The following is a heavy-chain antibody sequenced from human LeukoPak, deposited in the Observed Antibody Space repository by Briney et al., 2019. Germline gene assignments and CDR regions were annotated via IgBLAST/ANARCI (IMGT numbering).Heavy chain of an antibody. D-gene: IGHD4/OR15-4a*01. Sequence: GGSLRLSCAASGFTFSSYSMSWVRQAPGEGLEWVSGTSDRGDYTYYADSVKGRFTISRDTSKNTLYLQMNSLRAEDTALYFCAKKAQYDGHYPLDYWGQGTLVTVSA. V-gene: IGHV3-23*01. J-gene: IGHJ4*02. CDR2: TSDRGDYT. CDR1: GFTFSSYS. CDR3: AKKAQYDGHYPLDY.